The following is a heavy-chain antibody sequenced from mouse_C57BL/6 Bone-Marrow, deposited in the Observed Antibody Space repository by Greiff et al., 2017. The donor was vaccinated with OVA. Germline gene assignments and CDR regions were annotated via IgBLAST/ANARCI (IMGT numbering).Heavy chain of an antibody. D-gene: IGHD1-1*01. CDR3: ARFTTVVAYWYFDV. V-gene: IGHV1-64*01. CDR1: GYTFTSYW. J-gene: IGHJ1*03. CDR2: IHPNSGST. Sequence: VQLQQPGAELVKPGASVKLSCKASGYTFTSYWMHWVKQRPGQGLEWIGMIHPNSGSTNYNEKFTSKAPLTVDKSSSTAYLQLSSLTSEDSSVYYCARFTTVVAYWYFDVWGTGTTVTVSS.